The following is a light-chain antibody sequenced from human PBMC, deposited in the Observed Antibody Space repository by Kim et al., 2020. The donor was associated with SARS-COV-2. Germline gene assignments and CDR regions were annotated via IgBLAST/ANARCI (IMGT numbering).Light chain of an antibody. V-gene: IGLV1-51*01. CDR2: DND. Sequence: QSALTQPPSVSAAPGQQVTISCSGSRSNIGVNSVSWYQHLPGMAPKLLIYDNDKRPSGIPDRFSGSKSGTSATLDITGLQTGDEADYYCGTWDSSLSAGGVFGGGTQLTVL. CDR3: GTWDSSLSAGGV. J-gene: IGLJ3*02. CDR1: RSNIGVNS.